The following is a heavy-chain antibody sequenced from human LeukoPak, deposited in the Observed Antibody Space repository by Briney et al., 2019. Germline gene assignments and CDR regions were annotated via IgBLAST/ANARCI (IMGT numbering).Heavy chain of an antibody. J-gene: IGHJ4*02. CDR3: ARDRYSYGLYYFDY. V-gene: IGHV3-66*01. CDR2: IYSGGST. CDR1: GFTVSSNY. D-gene: IGHD5-18*01. Sequence: GGSLRLSCAASGFTVSSNYMSWVRQAPGKGLEWVSVIYSGGSTYYADSVKGRFTISRGNSKNTLYLQMNSLRAEDTAVYYCARDRYSYGLYYFDYWGQGTLVTVSS.